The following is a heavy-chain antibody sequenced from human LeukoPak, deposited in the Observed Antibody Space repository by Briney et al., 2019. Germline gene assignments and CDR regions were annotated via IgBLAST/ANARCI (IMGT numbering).Heavy chain of an antibody. CDR3: ASNPPNTGDFYY. V-gene: IGHV1-8*01. CDR1: GYTFTNLD. D-gene: IGHD1-1*01. CDR2: MSPNSGDT. J-gene: IGHJ4*02. Sequence: GASVKVSCKTSGYTFTNLDINWLRQAPGQGLEWMGWMSPNSGDTGYAQKFQGRVSMTRDIFKSTAYMELSSLRSEGTAIYYCASNPPNTGDFYYWGLGTLVTVSS.